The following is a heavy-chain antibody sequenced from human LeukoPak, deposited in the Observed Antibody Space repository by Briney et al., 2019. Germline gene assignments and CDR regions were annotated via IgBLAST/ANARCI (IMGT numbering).Heavy chain of an antibody. J-gene: IGHJ4*02. CDR1: GFTFSSYA. CDR2: ISGSGDNT. D-gene: IGHD5-18*01. Sequence: GGSLRLSCAASGFTFSSYAMSWVRQVPGKGLEWVSVISGSGDNTYYADSVKGRFTISRDNSKNRLYLQMNSLRAEDTAVYYCAKAAYGASSYGQIDWGQGTLVTVSS. V-gene: IGHV3-23*01. CDR3: AKAAYGASSYGQID.